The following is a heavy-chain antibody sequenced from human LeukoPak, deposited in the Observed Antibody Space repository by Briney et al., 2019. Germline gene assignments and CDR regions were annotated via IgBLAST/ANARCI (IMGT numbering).Heavy chain of an antibody. V-gene: IGHV3-64D*06. CDR1: GFTFSSYA. CDR2: ISSNGGST. Sequence: PGGSLRLSCSASGFTFSSYAMHWVRQAPGKGLEYVSAISSNGGSTYYADSVKGRFTISRDNSKTTLYLQMSRLRAEDTAVYYCVKGGSYSLGGDYWGQGTLVTVSS. CDR3: VKGGSYSLGGDY. J-gene: IGHJ4*02. D-gene: IGHD1-26*01.